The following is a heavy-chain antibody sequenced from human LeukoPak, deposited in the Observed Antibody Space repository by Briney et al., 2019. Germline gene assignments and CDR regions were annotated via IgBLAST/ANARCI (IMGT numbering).Heavy chain of an antibody. Sequence: SETLSLTCTVSGGSISSGGYYWSWIRQHPGKGLEWIGYISYSGSTYYNPSLKGRPTISVDSSKNQFSLRLTSVTAADTAVYFCASRNGFIDYWGQGTLVTVSS. J-gene: IGHJ4*02. V-gene: IGHV4-31*03. CDR3: ASRNGFIDY. CDR1: GGSISSGGYY. D-gene: IGHD3-3*01. CDR2: ISYSGST.